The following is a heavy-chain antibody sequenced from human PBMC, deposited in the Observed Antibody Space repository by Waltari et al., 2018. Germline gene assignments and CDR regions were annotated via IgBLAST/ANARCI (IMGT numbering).Heavy chain of an antibody. D-gene: IGHD6-13*01. CDR2: INHSGST. CDR3: ASSSWYDYYYYMDV. Sequence: QVQLQQWGAGLLKPSETLSLTCAVYGGSFSGYYWSWIRQPPGKGLEWIGEINHSGSTNYNPSLKSRVTISGDTSKNQFSLKLSSVTAADTAVYYCASSSWYDYYYYMDVWGKGTTVTVSS. J-gene: IGHJ6*03. CDR1: GGSFSGYY. V-gene: IGHV4-34*01.